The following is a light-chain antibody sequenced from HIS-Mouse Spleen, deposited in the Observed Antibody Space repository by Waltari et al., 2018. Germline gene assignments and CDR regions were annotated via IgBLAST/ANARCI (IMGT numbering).Light chain of an antibody. CDR1: QGISSW. CDR2: KAS. CDR3: QQYNSYPWT. Sequence: DIQMTQSPSTLSASVGDRVTIPCRASQGISSWLAWYQQKPGKARKLLIYKASSLESGVPSRFSGSGSGTEFTLTISSLQPDDFATYYCQQYNSYPWTFGQGTKVEIK. V-gene: IGKV1-5*03. J-gene: IGKJ1*01.